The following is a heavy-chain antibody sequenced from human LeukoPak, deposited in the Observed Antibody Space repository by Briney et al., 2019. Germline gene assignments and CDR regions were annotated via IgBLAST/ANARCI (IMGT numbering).Heavy chain of an antibody. CDR1: GYTFTGYY. CDR2: INPNSGGT. D-gene: IGHD4-17*01. Sequence: ASVKVSCKASGYTFTGYYMHWVRQAPGQGLEWMGWINPNSGGTNYAQKFQGRVTMTRDTSTSTAYMELSRLRSDDTAVYYCARGIGYGDYADFDYWGQGTLVTVSS. CDR3: ARGIGYGDYADFDY. V-gene: IGHV1-2*02. J-gene: IGHJ4*02.